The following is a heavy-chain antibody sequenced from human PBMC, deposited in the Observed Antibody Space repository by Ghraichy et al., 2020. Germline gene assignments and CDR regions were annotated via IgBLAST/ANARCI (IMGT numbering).Heavy chain of an antibody. CDR2: IKQDGSEK. Sequence: GGSLRLSCAASGFTFSYYWMSWVRQAPGKGLEWVANIKQDGSEKYYVDSVKGRFTISRDNAKNSLYLQMNSLRAEDTAVYYCARDFTLTTKEDYWGQGTLVTVSS. CDR1: GFTFSYYW. V-gene: IGHV3-7*03. CDR3: ARDFTLTTKEDY. J-gene: IGHJ4*02. D-gene: IGHD4-17*01.